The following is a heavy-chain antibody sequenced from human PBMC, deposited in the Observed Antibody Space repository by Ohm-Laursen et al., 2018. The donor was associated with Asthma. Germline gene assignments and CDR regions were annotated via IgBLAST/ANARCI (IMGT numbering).Heavy chain of an antibody. CDR3: LRSRTRGAFDY. CDR1: GDPISDTYT. Sequence: GTLSLTWAVSGDPISDTYTWGWVRQPPGKGLEYIGTISYSGTPYDNPPLRSRVTISVDTSKNQFSLKVSSVTAADTAVYYCLRSRTRGAFDYWGQGRLVTVSS. V-gene: IGHV4-39*01. J-gene: IGHJ4*02. D-gene: IGHD1-1*01. CDR2: ISYSGTP.